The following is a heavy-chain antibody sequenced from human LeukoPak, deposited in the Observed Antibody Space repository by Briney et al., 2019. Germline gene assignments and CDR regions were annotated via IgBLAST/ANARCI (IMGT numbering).Heavy chain of an antibody. D-gene: IGHD3-22*01. CDR1: GFTFSDYY. CDR2: IGGSGVYR. V-gene: IGHV3-11*05. Sequence: GGSLRLTCAASGFTFSDYYMSWIRQAPGRGLEWVSYIGGSGVYRNYADSVKGRFTISRNNTKNSLSLQMNSLRVEDTAVYYCARDRYDSSGTHWFDPWGQGTLVTVSS. CDR3: ARDRYDSSGTHWFDP. J-gene: IGHJ5*02.